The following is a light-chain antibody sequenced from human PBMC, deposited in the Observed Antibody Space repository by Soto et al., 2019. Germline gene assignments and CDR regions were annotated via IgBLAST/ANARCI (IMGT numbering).Light chain of an antibody. CDR2: DAS. Sequence: EIVLTQSPATLSLSPGERATLSCRASQSVSSYLAWYQQKPGQAPRLLIYDASNRATGIPARFSGSGSGTDFTITISILEPEDFAVYYCQQRSNWPTCGQGTKLEIK. CDR1: QSVSSY. CDR3: QQRSNWPT. J-gene: IGKJ2*01. V-gene: IGKV3-11*01.